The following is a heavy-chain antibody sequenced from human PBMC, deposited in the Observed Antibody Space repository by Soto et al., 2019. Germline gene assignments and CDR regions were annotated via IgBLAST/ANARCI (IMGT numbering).Heavy chain of an antibody. Sequence: SETLSLTCTVSGGSISSGDYYWSWIRQPPGKGLEWIAYIHYSGSTYYNPSLKSRVTISVDTSKNQFSLKLSSVTAADKAVYYCASSRYSGSYLFEYWGQGILVTVSS. CDR3: ASSRYSGSYLFEY. CDR1: GGSISSGDYY. V-gene: IGHV4-30-4*01. D-gene: IGHD1-26*01. J-gene: IGHJ4*02. CDR2: IHYSGST.